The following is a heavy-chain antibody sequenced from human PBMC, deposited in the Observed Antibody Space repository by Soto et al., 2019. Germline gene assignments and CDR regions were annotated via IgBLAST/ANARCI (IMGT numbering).Heavy chain of an antibody. CDR3: ARERNSGSYLPDY. V-gene: IGHV3-48*02. CDR2: ISSSSSTI. Sequence: EVQLVESGGGLVQPGGSLRLSCAASGFTFSSYSMNWVRQAPGKGREGVSYISSSSSTIYYADSVKGRFTISRDNAKNSLYLQMNSLRDEDTAVYYCARERNSGSYLPDYWGQGTLVTVSS. D-gene: IGHD1-26*01. CDR1: GFTFSSYS. J-gene: IGHJ4*02.